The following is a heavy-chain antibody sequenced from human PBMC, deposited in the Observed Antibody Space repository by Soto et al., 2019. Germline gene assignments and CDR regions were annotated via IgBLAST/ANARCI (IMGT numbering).Heavy chain of an antibody. CDR3: AKSLDINWKNWFDP. CDR1: GFTFISSA. J-gene: IGHJ5*02. CDR2: ISGSDGRT. Sequence: EVQILESGGGLVQPGGSLRLSCAASGFTFISSAMKWVRQAPGKGLEWVSVISGSDGRTYDADSVKGRLTISRDNSKNTLYLDINSLRAEDTAVYYCAKSLDINWKNWFDPWGQGTLVTVSS. D-gene: IGHD1-1*01. V-gene: IGHV3-23*01.